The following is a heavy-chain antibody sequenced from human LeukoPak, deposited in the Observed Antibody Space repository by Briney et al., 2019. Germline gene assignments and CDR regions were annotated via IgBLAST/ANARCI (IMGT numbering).Heavy chain of an antibody. Sequence: PGGSLRLSCAASGFTFSDYYMCWIRQAPGKGLEWLSYISGSGTIIYYADSVKGRFTISRDNAKNSLDLQMNSLRADDTAVYYCGRDFGLTGTKRSFDIWGQGTMVTVSS. CDR1: GFTFSDYY. V-gene: IGHV3-11*01. CDR3: GRDFGLTGTKRSFDI. D-gene: IGHD1-7*01. J-gene: IGHJ3*02. CDR2: ISGSGTII.